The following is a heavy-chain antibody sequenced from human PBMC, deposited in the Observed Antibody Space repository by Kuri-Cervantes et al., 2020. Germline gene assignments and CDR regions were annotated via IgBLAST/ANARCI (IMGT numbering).Heavy chain of an antibody. CDR3: AKDITPIYGDSSFDY. CDR1: GFTFDDYA. V-gene: IGHV3-9*01. D-gene: IGHD4-17*01. CDR2: ISWNSGSI. Sequence: LSLTCAASGFTFDDYAMHWVRQAPGKGLEWVSGISWNSGSIGYADSVKGRFTISRDNAKNSLYLQMNSLRAEDTALYYCAKDITPIYGDSSFDYWGQGTLVTVSS. J-gene: IGHJ4*02.